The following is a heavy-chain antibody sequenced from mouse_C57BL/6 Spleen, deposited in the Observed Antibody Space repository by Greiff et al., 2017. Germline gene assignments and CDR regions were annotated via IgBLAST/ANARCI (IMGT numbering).Heavy chain of an antibody. CDR2: IWRGGST. CDR3: ANHYYGSSYWYFDV. J-gene: IGHJ1*03. V-gene: IGHV2-5*01. CDR1: GFSLTSYG. Sequence: VQLVESGPGLVQPSQSLSITCTVSGFSLTSYGVHWVRQSPGKGLEWLGVIWRGGSTDYNAAFMSRLSITKDNSKSQVFFKMNSLQADDTAIYYCANHYYGSSYWYFDVWGTGTTVTVSS. D-gene: IGHD1-1*01.